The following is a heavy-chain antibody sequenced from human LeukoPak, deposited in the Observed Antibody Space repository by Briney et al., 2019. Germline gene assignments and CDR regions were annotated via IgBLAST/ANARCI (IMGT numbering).Heavy chain of an antibody. V-gene: IGHV3-49*03. J-gene: IGHJ4*02. CDR2: IRSKAYGGTT. Sequence: GRPLRLSCTASGFTFGDYAMSWFRQAPGKGLEWVGFIRSKAYGGTTEYAASVKGRFTISRDDSKSIAYLQMNSLKTEDTAVYYCTRASRGVVVVAATAYWGQGTLVTVSS. CDR3: TRASRGVVVVAATAY. D-gene: IGHD2-15*01. CDR1: GFTFGDYA.